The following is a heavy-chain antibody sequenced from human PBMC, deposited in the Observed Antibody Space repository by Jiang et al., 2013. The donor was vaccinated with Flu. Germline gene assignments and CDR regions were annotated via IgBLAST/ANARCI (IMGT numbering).Heavy chain of an antibody. Sequence: RLSCAASGFTFDDYAMHWVRQAPGKGLEWVSLISGDGGSTYYADSVKGRFTISRDNSKNSLYLQMNSLRTEDTALYYCAKEPVVPAADDAFDIWGQGTMVTVSS. V-gene: IGHV3-43*02. J-gene: IGHJ3*02. CDR1: GFTFDDYA. CDR2: ISGDGGST. D-gene: IGHD2-2*01. CDR3: AKEPVVPAADDAFDI.